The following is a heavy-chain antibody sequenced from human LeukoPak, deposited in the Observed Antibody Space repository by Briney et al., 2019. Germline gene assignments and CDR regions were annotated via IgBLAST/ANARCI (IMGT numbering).Heavy chain of an antibody. CDR1: GGSTSSYY. CDR2: IYYTGST. J-gene: IGHJ4*02. D-gene: IGHD3-22*01. V-gene: IGHV4-59*12. Sequence: SETLSLTCTVSGGSTSSYYWNWIRQPPGKGLEWMGYIYYTGSTNYNPSLKSRVTISVDTSKNQFSLKLSSVTAADTAVYYCARRGLVYYYDSSGYYGGFDYWGQGTLVTVSS. CDR3: ARRGLVYYYDSSGYYGGFDY.